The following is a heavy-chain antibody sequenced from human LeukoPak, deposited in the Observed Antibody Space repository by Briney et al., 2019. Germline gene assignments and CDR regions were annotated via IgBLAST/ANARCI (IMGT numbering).Heavy chain of an antibody. CDR3: ARDYDFWSGYYTSGMDV. Sequence: ASVKVSCKASGGTFSSYAISWVRQAPGQGLEWMGWISAYNGNTNYAQKLQGRVTMTTDTSTSTAYMELRSLRSDDTAVYYCARDYDFWSGYYTSGMDVWGQGTTVTVSS. CDR2: ISAYNGNT. CDR1: GGTFSSYA. D-gene: IGHD3-3*01. J-gene: IGHJ6*02. V-gene: IGHV1-18*01.